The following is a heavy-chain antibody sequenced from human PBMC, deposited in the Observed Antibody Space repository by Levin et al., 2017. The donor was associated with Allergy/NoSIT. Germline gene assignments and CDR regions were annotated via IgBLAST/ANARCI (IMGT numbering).Heavy chain of an antibody. V-gene: IGHV4-59*01. CDR2: IYYSGST. Sequence: GSLRLSCTVSGGSISSYYWSWIRQPPGKGLEWIGYIYYSGSTNYNPSLKSRVTISVDTSKNQFSLKLSSVTAADTAVYYCARDLGVVAATRNYYYYYMDVWGKGTTVTVSS. J-gene: IGHJ6*03. CDR1: GGSISSYY. D-gene: IGHD2-15*01. CDR3: ARDLGVVAATRNYYYYYMDV.